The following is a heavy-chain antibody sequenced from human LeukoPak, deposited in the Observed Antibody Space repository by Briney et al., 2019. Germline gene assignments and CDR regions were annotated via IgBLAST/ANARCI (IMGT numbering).Heavy chain of an antibody. Sequence: QPSETLSLTCTVSGGSISSYYWSWIRQPPGKRLEWIGYIYYSGSTNYNPSLKSRVTISVDTSKNQFSLKLSSVTAADTAVYYCATSMVRGVIVDYWGQGTLVTVSS. CDR3: ATSMVRGVIVDY. CDR1: GGSISSYY. J-gene: IGHJ4*02. CDR2: IYYSGST. V-gene: IGHV4-59*01. D-gene: IGHD3-10*01.